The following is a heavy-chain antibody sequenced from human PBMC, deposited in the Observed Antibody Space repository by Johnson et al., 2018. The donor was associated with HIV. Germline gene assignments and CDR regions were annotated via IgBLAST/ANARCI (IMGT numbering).Heavy chain of an antibody. CDR2: ITWDGGST. V-gene: IGHV3-43D*03. Sequence: VQLVESGGVVVQPGGSLRLSCAASGFTFDDYAMHWVRQAPGKGLEWVSLITWDGGSTFYADSVKGRFTISRDNSKNTLYLQMNSLRAEDTAVYYCAKPSTESAFDIWGQGTMVTVSS. J-gene: IGHJ3*02. D-gene: IGHD1-1*01. CDR3: AKPSTESAFDI. CDR1: GFTFDDYA.